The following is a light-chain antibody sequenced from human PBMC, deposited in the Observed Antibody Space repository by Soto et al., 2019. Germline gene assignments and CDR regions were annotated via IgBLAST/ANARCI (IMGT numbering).Light chain of an antibody. V-gene: IGKV1-27*01. Sequence: DIQMTQSPSSLSASVGDRVTIPFRASQSISSFLNWYQHKPGKVPNLLIYAASTLQSGVPSRFSGGGSGTDFTLTISSLQPEDVATYYCQKYNSAPRTFGQGTKVDIK. CDR3: QKYNSAPRT. CDR1: QSISSF. J-gene: IGKJ1*01. CDR2: AAS.